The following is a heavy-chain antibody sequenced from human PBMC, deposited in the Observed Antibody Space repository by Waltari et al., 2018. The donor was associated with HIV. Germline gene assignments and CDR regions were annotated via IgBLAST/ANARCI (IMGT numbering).Heavy chain of an antibody. CDR3: VKDSGRAADVFDL. Sequence: QLLESGGGLVEPGGSLRLSCAASGFIFTDFAMDWVRQAPGKGLEWVSASRGGGETFYADSVKGRFTISRDNSKNTLYLQMNSLRAADAAVYYCVKDSGRAADVFDLWGQGTMVTVSS. CDR1: GFIFTDFA. CDR2: SRGGGET. D-gene: IGHD3-10*01. J-gene: IGHJ3*01. V-gene: IGHV3-23*01.